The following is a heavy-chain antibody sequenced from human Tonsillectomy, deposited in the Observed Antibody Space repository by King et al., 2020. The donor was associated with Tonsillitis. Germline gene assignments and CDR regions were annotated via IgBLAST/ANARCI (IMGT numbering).Heavy chain of an antibody. V-gene: IGHV4-59*08. J-gene: IGHJ4*02. CDR3: ARLVMITFGGVIVIPSHFDY. CDR1: GGSISSYY. D-gene: IGHD3-16*02. Sequence: QLQESGPGLVKPSETLSLTCTVSGGSISSYYWSWIRQPPGKGLEWIGDIYYSGSTNYNPSLKSRVTISVDTSNNQFSLQLSSVTAADTAVYYCARLVMITFGGVIVIPSHFDYWGQGTLVTVSS. CDR2: IYYSGST.